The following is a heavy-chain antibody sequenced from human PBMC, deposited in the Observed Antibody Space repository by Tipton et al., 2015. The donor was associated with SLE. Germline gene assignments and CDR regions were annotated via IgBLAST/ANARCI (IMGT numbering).Heavy chain of an antibody. CDR1: GGSLSGNY. Sequence: TLSLTCAVSGGSLSGNYWTWLRQSPEKGLEWIGYISDGGGTNYNPSLKSRVTISVDPAKNQFSLKLTSVTAADTAVYYCARGMVTWRGAIVGVDVWGQGTTVNVSS. CDR2: ISDGGGT. D-gene: IGHD2-21*02. CDR3: ARGMVTWRGAIVGVDV. V-gene: IGHV4-59*08. J-gene: IGHJ6*02.